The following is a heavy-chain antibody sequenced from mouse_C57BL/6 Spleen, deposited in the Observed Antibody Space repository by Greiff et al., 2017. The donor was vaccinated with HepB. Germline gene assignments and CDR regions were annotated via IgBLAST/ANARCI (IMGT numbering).Heavy chain of an antibody. CDR1: GYTFTDYE. Sequence: SGAELVRPGASVTLSCKASGYTFTDYEMHWVKQTPVHGLEWIGAIDPETGGTAYNQKFKGKAILTADKSSSTAYMELRSLTSEDSAVYYCTRAFITTVVAFDYWGQGTTLTVSS. CDR2: IDPETGGT. V-gene: IGHV1-15*01. J-gene: IGHJ2*01. CDR3: TRAFITTVVAFDY. D-gene: IGHD1-1*01.